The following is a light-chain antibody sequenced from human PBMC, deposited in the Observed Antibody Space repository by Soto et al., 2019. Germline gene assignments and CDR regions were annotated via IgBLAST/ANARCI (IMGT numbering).Light chain of an antibody. CDR1: SSDVGGYNY. Sequence: QSVLPHPASVSGSPGQSITISCTGTSSDVGGYNYVSWYQHHPGKAPRLMIYEVSNRPSGVSDRFSGSKSGNTASLTISGLLAEDEADHYCSSYTSISNYVFGTGTKVTVL. CDR3: SSYTSISNYV. V-gene: IGLV2-14*01. CDR2: EVS. J-gene: IGLJ1*01.